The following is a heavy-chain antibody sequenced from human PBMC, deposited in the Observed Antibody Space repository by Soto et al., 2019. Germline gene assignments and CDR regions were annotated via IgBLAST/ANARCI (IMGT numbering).Heavy chain of an antibody. CDR3: ARHRMYSSSSEGPPYDY. D-gene: IGHD6-6*01. J-gene: IGHJ4*02. Sequence: SETLSLTCPVSGGSISSSSYYWGWIRQPPGKGLEWIGSIYYSGSTYYNPSLKSRVTISVDTSKNQFSLKLSSVTAADTAVYYCARHRMYSSSSEGPPYDYWGQGTLVTVSS. CDR1: GGSISSSSYY. V-gene: IGHV4-39*01. CDR2: IYYSGST.